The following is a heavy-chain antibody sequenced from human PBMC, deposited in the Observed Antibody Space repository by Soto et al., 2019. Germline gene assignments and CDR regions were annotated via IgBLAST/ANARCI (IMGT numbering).Heavy chain of an antibody. CDR3: ARSVRIAAAGMAYYYYYGMDV. V-gene: IGHV1-3*01. Sequence: ASVKVSCKASGYTFTSYAMHWVRQAPGQRLEWMGWINAGNGNTKYSQKFQGRVTITRDTSASTAYMELSSLRSEDTAVYYCARSVRIAAAGMAYYYYYGMDVWG. J-gene: IGHJ6*02. D-gene: IGHD6-13*01. CDR2: INAGNGNT. CDR1: GYTFTSYA.